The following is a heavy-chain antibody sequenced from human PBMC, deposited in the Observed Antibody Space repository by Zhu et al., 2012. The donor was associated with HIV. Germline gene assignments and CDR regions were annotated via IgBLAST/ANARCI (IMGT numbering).Heavy chain of an antibody. V-gene: IGHV4-59*01. CDR3: ARVWFGESHLGAFDI. CDR2: IYYSGST. CDR1: GGSISSYY. D-gene: IGHD3-10*01. J-gene: IGHJ3*02. Sequence: QVQLQESGPGLVKPSETLSPTCTVSGGSISSYYWSWIRQPPGKGLEWIGYIYYSGSTNYNPSLKSRVTISVDTSKNQFSLKLSSVTAADTAVYYCARVWFGESHLGAFDIWGQGTMVTVSS.